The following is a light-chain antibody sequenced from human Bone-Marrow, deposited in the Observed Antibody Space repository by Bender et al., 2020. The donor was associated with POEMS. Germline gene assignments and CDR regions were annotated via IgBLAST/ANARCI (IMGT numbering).Light chain of an antibody. Sequence: SYDLTQPPSVSVSPGQTAIITCSGDNLENQYTSCYQQKPGQSPAVAIYQDDKQPPAIPAQFFACTSANTAALTIRAAQDIDEAAYFCLAWHTNTALYVFGAGTRVIVL. V-gene: IGLV3-1*01. J-gene: IGLJ1*01. CDR3: LAWHTNTALYV. CDR2: QDD. CDR1: NLENQY.